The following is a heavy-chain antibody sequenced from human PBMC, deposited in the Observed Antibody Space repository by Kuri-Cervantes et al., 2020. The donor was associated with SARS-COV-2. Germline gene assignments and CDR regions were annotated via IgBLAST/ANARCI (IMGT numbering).Heavy chain of an antibody. Sequence: GSLKISCVTSGFTFSSYAMTWVRQAPGKGLEWVSAISGSGDSVYFADSVKGRFTISRDNSKNTVFLQMDSLRAADTAVYYCAKGFVPAAPRGDYWGQGTLVTVSS. CDR3: AKGFVPAAPRGDY. CDR2: ISGSGDSV. J-gene: IGHJ4*02. CDR1: GFTFSSYA. V-gene: IGHV3-23*01. D-gene: IGHD2-2*01.